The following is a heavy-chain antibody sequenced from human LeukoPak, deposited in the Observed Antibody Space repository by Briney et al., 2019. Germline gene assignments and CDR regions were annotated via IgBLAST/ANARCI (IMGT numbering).Heavy chain of an antibody. V-gene: IGHV3-53*05. CDR2: IYSGGST. J-gene: IGHJ4*02. CDR3: ARGFYYAPYYFDY. D-gene: IGHD3-10*01. CDR1: GFTVSSNY. Sequence: GGSLRLSCAASGFTVSSNYMSWVRQAPGKGLEWVSVIYSGGSTYYADSVKGRFTISRDNSKNTLYLQMNSLRAEDTAVYYCARGFYYAPYYFDYWGQGTLVTVSS.